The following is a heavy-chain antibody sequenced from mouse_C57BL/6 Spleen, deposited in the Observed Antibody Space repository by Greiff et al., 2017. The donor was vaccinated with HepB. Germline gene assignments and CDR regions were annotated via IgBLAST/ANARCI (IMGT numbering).Heavy chain of an antibody. J-gene: IGHJ3*01. CDR1: GYTFTDYY. CDR2: INPNNGGT. Sequence: EVQLQQSGPELVKPGASVKISCKASGYTFTDYYMNWVKQSHGKSLEWIGDINPNNGGTSYNQKFKGKATLTVDKSSSTAYMELRSLTSEDSAVYYCARKELNGFAYWGQRTLVTVSA. D-gene: IGHD1-1*01. CDR3: ARKELNGFAY. V-gene: IGHV1-26*01.